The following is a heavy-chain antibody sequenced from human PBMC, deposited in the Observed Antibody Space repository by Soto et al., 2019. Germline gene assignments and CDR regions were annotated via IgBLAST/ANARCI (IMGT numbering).Heavy chain of an antibody. Sequence: EVQLVESGGGLDQPGGSLRLSCAASGFTVSNLYMTWVRQAPGKGLQWVAVISSGGSTYYADSVKGRFTISRDNSKNTLYLEMNSLRAEDTAVYYCARDTLGGAYDFLHGGQGTLVTVSS. V-gene: IGHV3-66*01. CDR3: ARDTLGGAYDFLH. CDR1: GFTVSNLY. J-gene: IGHJ4*02. CDR2: ISSGGST. D-gene: IGHD3-3*01.